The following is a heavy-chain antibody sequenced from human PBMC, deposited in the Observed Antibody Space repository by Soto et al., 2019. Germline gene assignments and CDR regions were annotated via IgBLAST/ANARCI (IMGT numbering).Heavy chain of an antibody. V-gene: IGHV1-69*01. CDR3: ARGKTYYDFWRGQTHTYYYYGMDV. J-gene: IGHJ6*02. D-gene: IGHD3-3*01. CDR2: IIPIFGTA. CDR1: GGTFSSYA. Sequence: QVQLVQSGAEVKKPGSSVKVSCKASGGTFSSYAISWVRQAPGQGLEWMGGIIPIFGTANYAQKFQGRVTITADESTSTAYMELSSLRSEDTAVYYCARGKTYYDFWRGQTHTYYYYGMDVWGQGTTVTVSS.